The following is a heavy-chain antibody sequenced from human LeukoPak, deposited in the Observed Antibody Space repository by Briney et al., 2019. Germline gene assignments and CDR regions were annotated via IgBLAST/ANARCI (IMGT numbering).Heavy chain of an antibody. CDR2: SSSDSRYT. J-gene: IGHJ4*02. CDR1: GFIFSDYY. V-gene: IGHV3-11*06. Sequence: GGSLRLSCAASGFIFSDYYMTWIRQAPGKGLHWSSYSSSDSRYTRYADSVKGRSTVSRDNAKNSLYLQMNSLRVEDTAVYYCARLHSTAAAGTYDYWGQGTLVTVSS. D-gene: IGHD6-13*01. CDR3: ARLHSTAAAGTYDY.